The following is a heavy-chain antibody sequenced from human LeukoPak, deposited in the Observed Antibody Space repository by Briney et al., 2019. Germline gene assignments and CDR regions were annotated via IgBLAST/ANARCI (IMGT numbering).Heavy chain of an antibody. CDR2: IQYDGSNK. CDR1: GFTFSSYG. J-gene: IGHJ4*02. Sequence: GGSLRLSCAASGFTFSSYGMHWVRQAPGKGLEWVAFIQYDGSNKYYADSVKGRFTISRDNSKNTLFLQMNSLRAEDTAVYYCAKEARLRTIDYWGQGTLVTVSS. D-gene: IGHD2-21*02. CDR3: AKEARLRTIDY. V-gene: IGHV3-30*02.